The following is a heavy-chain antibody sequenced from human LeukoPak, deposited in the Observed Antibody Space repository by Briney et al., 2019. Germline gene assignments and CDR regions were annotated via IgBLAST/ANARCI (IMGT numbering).Heavy chain of an antibody. CDR2: ISSSSSTI. Sequence: GGSLRLSCAASGFTFSSYAMHWVRQAPGKGLEWVSYISSSSSTIYYADSVKGRFTISRDNAKNSLYLQMNSLRAEDTAVYYCAREKTGYSSSWFTKTSYYYYMDVWGKGTTVTVSS. V-gene: IGHV3-48*01. J-gene: IGHJ6*03. CDR3: AREKTGYSSSWFTKTSYYYYMDV. D-gene: IGHD6-13*01. CDR1: GFTFSSYA.